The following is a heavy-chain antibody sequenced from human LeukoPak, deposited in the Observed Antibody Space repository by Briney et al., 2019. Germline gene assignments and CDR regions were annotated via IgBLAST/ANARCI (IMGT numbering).Heavy chain of an antibody. Sequence: GGSQRLSCAASGFTFSSYGMDWVRQAPGKGLEWVAFIRYDGSNKYYADSVKGRFTISRDNSKNTLYLQMNSLRAEDTAVYYCANSGGDYGEYYFDYWGQGTLVTVSS. V-gene: IGHV3-30*02. CDR1: GFTFSSYG. J-gene: IGHJ4*02. D-gene: IGHD4-17*01. CDR2: IRYDGSNK. CDR3: ANSGGDYGEYYFDY.